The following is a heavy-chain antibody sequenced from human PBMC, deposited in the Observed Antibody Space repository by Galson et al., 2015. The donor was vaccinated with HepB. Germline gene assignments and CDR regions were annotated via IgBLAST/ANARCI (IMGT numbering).Heavy chain of an antibody. CDR2: ISSSSTYR. CDR1: GFIFDSYS. CDR3: AREKSGIAVAGTRAFDC. D-gene: IGHD6-19*01. V-gene: IGHV3-21*01. J-gene: IGHJ4*02. Sequence: SLRLSCAASGFIFDSYSMDWVRQAPGKGLEWVSSISSSSTYRYHADSVKDRFTISRDNAKNSLYLQINSLRAEDTAVYFCAREKSGIAVAGTRAFDCWGQGTLVTVSS.